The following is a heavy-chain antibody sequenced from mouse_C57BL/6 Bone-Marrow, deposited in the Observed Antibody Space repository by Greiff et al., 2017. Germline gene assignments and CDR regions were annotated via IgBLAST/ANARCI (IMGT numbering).Heavy chain of an antibody. V-gene: IGHV1-69*01. D-gene: IGHD2-3*01. Sequence: QVQLQQPGAELVMPGASVKLSSKASGYTFTSYWMHWVKQRPGQGLEWIGEIDPSDSYTNYNQKFKGKSTLTVDKSSSTAYMQLSSLTSEDSAVYYCADGYYAMDYWGQGTSVTVSS. CDR2: IDPSDSYT. CDR3: ADGYYAMDY. CDR1: GYTFTSYW. J-gene: IGHJ4*01.